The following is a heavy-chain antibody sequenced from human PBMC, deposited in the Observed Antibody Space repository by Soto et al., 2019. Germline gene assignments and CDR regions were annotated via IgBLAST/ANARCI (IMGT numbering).Heavy chain of an antibody. CDR1: GFSLSADGVG. CDR2: IYWDDDK. Sequence: QITLKESGPTLVKPTQTLTLTCTFSGFSLSADGVGVGWIRQPPGKALEWLALIYWDDDKRYRPSLKSRLTLTTDTSKNQVVLTMTNMDPVDTATYYCAHAYGGTSWPNDAFDVWGQGTVVTVSS. V-gene: IGHV2-5*02. D-gene: IGHD2-2*01. CDR3: AHAYGGTSWPNDAFDV. J-gene: IGHJ3*01.